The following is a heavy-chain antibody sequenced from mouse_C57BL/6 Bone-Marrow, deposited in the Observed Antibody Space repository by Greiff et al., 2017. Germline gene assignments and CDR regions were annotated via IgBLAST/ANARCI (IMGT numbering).Heavy chain of an antibody. CDR1: GYTFTSYW. CDR2: IHPNSGST. J-gene: IGHJ1*03. Sequence: QVQLQQPGAELVKPGASVKLSCKASGYTFTSYWMHWVKQRPGQGLEWIGMIHPNSGSTNYNEKFKSKATLTVDKSSSTAYMQLSSLTSEDSAVYYCARGRDDRRYFDVWGTGTTVTVSS. D-gene: IGHD3-3*01. V-gene: IGHV1-64*01. CDR3: ARGRDDRRYFDV.